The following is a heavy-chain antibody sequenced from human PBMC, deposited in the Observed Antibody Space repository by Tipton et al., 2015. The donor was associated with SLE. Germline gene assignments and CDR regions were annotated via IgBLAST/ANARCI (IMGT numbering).Heavy chain of an antibody. J-gene: IGHJ3*02. CDR1: GYSISRGDY. V-gene: IGHV4-38-2*02. CDR3: ARERLLWPRGNFDI. CDR2: LYHRGST. D-gene: IGHD3-10*01. Sequence: TLSLTCAVSGYSISRGDYSGWIRQPPGKGLEWVGSLYHRGSTYYNPALKSRVTISTDTSKNQFSLQLSSVTVADTAVYYCARERLLWPRGNFDIWGQGIMVTVSA.